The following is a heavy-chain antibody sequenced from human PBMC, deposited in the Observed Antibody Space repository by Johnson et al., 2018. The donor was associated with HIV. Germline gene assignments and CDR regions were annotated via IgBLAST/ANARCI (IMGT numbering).Heavy chain of an antibody. CDR2: LYRGGRT. J-gene: IGHJ3*02. D-gene: IGHD4-23*01. CDR1: GFTVSSNY. Sequence: VQLVESGGGLVQPGGSLRLSCAASGFTVSSNYMSWVRQAPGKGLVWVSVLYRGGRTYYADSVKGRFTISRDNAKNSLYLQMHGLGAEDTALYSCARGIVGGNYAQRDAFDIWGQGTMVTVSS. CDR3: ARGIVGGNYAQRDAFDI. V-gene: IGHV3-66*01.